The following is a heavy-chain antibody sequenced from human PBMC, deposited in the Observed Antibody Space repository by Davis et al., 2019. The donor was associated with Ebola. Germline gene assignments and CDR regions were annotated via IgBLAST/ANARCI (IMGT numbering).Heavy chain of an antibody. CDR1: GFTFSYHW. D-gene: IGHD3-9*01. V-gene: IGHV3-74*03. Sequence: GESLKISCAASGFTFSYHWMHLSRQAPGKGLVWVSRINPDGTNTLYADSVEGRFTISRDNAKNTLFLQMDSLRAEDTAVHYCTKDFDYENAYWGQGSLATVSS. CDR3: TKDFDYENAY. J-gene: IGHJ4*02. CDR2: INPDGTNT.